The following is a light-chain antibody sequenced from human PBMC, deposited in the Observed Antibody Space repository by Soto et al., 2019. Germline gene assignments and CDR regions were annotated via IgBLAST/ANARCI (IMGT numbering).Light chain of an antibody. Sequence: ETMMTQSPDTLSVSLGERATLSCRASQSLRSSLAWYQQKPGQAPRLLIYDASTRATGTPARFSGSGSGTDFTLTISGLQSEDFAVYYCQQYNNWPQTFGQGTKV. CDR2: DAS. J-gene: IGKJ1*01. CDR1: QSLRSS. CDR3: QQYNNWPQT. V-gene: IGKV3-15*01.